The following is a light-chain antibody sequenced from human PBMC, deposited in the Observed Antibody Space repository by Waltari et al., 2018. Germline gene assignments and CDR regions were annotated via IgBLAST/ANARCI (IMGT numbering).Light chain of an antibody. Sequence: QSVLTQPPSASGTPRQRVTISCSGSNSNIGRNTVNWYQQLPGTAPTPLVYNNFQRPSGVTDRFSGSKSGTSASLAILGVRPEDEADYYCATWDDTLNGPVFGGGTKLTVL. CDR3: ATWDDTLNGPV. V-gene: IGLV1-44*01. J-gene: IGLJ2*01. CDR1: NSNIGRNT. CDR2: NNF.